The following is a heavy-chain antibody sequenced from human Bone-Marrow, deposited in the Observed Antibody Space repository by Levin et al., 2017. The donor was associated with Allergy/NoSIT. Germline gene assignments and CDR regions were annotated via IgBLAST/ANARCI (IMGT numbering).Heavy chain of an antibody. CDR1: GFTFSTSW. Sequence: LSLTCAASGFTFSTSWMHWVRQAPGKGLVWVSRIISDGSSTNYADSVKGRFTISRDNAKSTLYLQMNSLRVEDTAVYYCARDVGGIGPWGQGTLVTVSS. D-gene: IGHD1-26*01. V-gene: IGHV3-74*01. CDR2: IISDGSST. J-gene: IGHJ5*02. CDR3: ARDVGGIGP.